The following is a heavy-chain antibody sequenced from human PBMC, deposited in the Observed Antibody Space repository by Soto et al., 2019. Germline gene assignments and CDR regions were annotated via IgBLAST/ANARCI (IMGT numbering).Heavy chain of an antibody. CDR1: GFTVSTYG. CDR2: ISRDGGTK. CDR3: TGEVASGY. J-gene: IGHJ4*02. Sequence: QVQLVESGGGVVQPGRSLRLSCAVSGFTVSTYGMHWVRQPPGKGLEWVAVISRDGGTKYYADSGKGRFTISRDNSRNTLFLEMNSLRGDDMAVYYCTGEVASGYWGQGTLVTVSS. D-gene: IGHD2-8*02. V-gene: IGHV3-30*03.